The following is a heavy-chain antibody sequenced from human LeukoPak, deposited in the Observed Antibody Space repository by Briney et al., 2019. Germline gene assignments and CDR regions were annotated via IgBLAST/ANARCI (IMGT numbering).Heavy chain of an antibody. J-gene: IGHJ6*03. D-gene: IGHD1-26*01. CDR2: IKQDGSEK. CDR3: ARDTVGATTDYYYYYYMDV. CDR1: GFTFSSYW. Sequence: GGSLRLSCAASGFTFSSYWMSWVRQAPGKGLEWVASIKQDGSEKYYVDSVKGRFTISRDNAKNSLYLQMNSLRAEDTAVYYCARDTVGATTDYYYYYYMDVWGKGTTVTVSS. V-gene: IGHV3-7*01.